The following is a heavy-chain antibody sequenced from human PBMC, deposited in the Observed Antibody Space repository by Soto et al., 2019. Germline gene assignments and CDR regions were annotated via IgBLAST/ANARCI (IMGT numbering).Heavy chain of an antibody. D-gene: IGHD1-26*01. CDR1: GFTFSSYG. Sequence: QVQLVESGGGVVQPGRSLRLSCAASGFTFSSYGMHWVRQAPGKGLEWVAVISYDGSNKYCADSVKDRFTIYRHNSKNTPYLQMISLRAGDTAVYYCAKDCTVGAMWSSCLGYWGQGPLVTVSS. CDR2: ISYDGSNK. V-gene: IGHV3-30*18. J-gene: IGHJ4*02. CDR3: AKDCTVGAMWSSCLGY.